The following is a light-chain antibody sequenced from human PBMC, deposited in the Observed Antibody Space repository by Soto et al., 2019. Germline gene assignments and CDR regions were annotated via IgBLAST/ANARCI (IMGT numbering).Light chain of an antibody. CDR2: GAS. CDR1: QSVSSSY. Sequence: EIVLTQSPGTLSLSPGERATLSCRASQSVSSSYLAWYQQKPGQAPRLLIYGASSRATGIPDRFSGSGSGTDFTLTISRLEPEDFAVYYCQQYRSSPTTFGQGTKVDIK. V-gene: IGKV3-20*01. CDR3: QQYRSSPTT. J-gene: IGKJ1*01.